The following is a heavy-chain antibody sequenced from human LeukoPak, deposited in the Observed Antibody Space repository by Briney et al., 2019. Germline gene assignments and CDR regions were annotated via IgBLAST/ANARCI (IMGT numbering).Heavy chain of an antibody. Sequence: GGSLRLSCAASGFTFSNFEMNWVRRAPGEGLEWVSHITTDSSSKKYTDSVKGRFTISRDNAKNSLYLQMNSLGAEDTALYYCTREAGDPSYGMDVWGQGTTVTVSS. J-gene: IGHJ6*02. CDR3: TREAGDPSYGMDV. D-gene: IGHD3-10*01. CDR2: ITTDSSSK. CDR1: GFTFSNFE. V-gene: IGHV3-48*03.